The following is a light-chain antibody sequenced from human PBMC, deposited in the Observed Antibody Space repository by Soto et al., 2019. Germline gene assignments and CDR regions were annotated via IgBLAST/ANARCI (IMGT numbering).Light chain of an antibody. CDR1: SSDVGGYNY. CDR3: CSYAGSYPYV. Sequence: QSVLTQPRSVSGSPGQSVTISCTGTSSDVGGYNYVSWYQQHPGKAPKLMIYDVSKRPSGVPDRFSGSKSGNTASLTISGLRAEDETDYYCCSYAGSYPYVFGTGTKVTVL. J-gene: IGLJ1*01. V-gene: IGLV2-11*01. CDR2: DVS.